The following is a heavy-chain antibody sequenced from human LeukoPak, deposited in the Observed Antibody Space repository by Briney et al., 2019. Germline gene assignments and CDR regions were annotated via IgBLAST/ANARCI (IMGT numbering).Heavy chain of an antibody. Sequence: SETLSLTCAVYGGSFSGYYWSWIRQPPGKGLEWIGEINHSGSTNYNPSLKSRVTISVDTSKNQFSLKLSSVTAADTAVYYCARGLNLIAAGDYWGQGTLVTVSS. CDR1: GGSFSGYY. D-gene: IGHD6-13*01. J-gene: IGHJ4*02. CDR2: INHSGST. CDR3: ARGLNLIAAGDY. V-gene: IGHV4-34*01.